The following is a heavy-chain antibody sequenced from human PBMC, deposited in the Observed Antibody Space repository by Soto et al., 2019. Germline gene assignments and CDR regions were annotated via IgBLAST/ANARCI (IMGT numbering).Heavy chain of an antibody. J-gene: IGHJ4*02. CDR3: AHRVLRTVFGLVTTTAIYFDF. V-gene: IGHV2-5*02. Sequence: QITLNESGPTQVNPRQTLTLTCTFSGFSLTTSGVGVGWIRQSPGKAPEWVALIYWDDDKRYSPSLKSRLTITKDNSKNQVVLTMADLDPADTATYYCAHRVLRTVFGLVTTTAIYFDFWGQGTPVAGSS. CDR1: GFSLTTSGVG. CDR2: IYWDDDK. D-gene: IGHD3-3*01.